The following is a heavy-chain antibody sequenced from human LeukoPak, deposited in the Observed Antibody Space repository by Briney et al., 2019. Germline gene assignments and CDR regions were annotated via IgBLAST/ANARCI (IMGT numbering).Heavy chain of an antibody. CDR3: ARIWLRAFDI. V-gene: IGHV5-51*01. Sequence: KVSCKASGGTFSSYAISWVRQMPGKGLEWMGIIYPDDSDTRYSPSFQGQVTISADKSVSTAYLQWSSLKASDTAMYYCARIWLRAFDIWGQGTMVTVSS. CDR2: IYPDDSDT. J-gene: IGHJ3*02. D-gene: IGHD3-16*01. CDR1: GGTFSSYA.